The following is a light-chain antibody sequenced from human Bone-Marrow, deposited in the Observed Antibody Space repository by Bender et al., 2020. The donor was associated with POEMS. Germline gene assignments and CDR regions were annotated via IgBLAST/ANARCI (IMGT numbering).Light chain of an antibody. V-gene: IGLV2-8*01. CDR3: CSYVRFILVT. Sequence: QSALTQPPSASGSPGQSVTISCTGTSSDVGYYNYVSWYQQHTGKAPKLMIYEVSKRPSGVPDRFSGSKSDNTASLTVSVLQADYGAGYYCCSYVRFILVTFGTGTKLTVL. CDR2: EVS. J-gene: IGLJ2*01. CDR1: SSDVGYYNY.